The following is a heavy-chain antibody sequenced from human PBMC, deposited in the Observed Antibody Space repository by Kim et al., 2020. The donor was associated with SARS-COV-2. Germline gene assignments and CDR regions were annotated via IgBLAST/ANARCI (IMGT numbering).Heavy chain of an antibody. Sequence: ASVKVSCKASGYTFTSYGISWVRQAPGQGLEWMGWISAYNGNTNYAQKLQGRVTMTTDTSTSTAYMELRSLRSDDTAVYYCARLGSVLLWFGELLEYYGMDVWGQGTTVTVSS. D-gene: IGHD3-10*01. CDR1: GYTFTSYG. CDR2: ISAYNGNT. V-gene: IGHV1-18*04. J-gene: IGHJ6*02. CDR3: ARLGSVLLWFGELLEYYGMDV.